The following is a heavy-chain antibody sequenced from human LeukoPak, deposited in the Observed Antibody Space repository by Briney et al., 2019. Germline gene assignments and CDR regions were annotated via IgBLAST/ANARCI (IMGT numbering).Heavy chain of an antibody. J-gene: IGHJ3*02. V-gene: IGHV1-69*13. CDR2: SIPIFGTA. Sequence: ASVKVSCKASGGTFSSYAISWVRQAPGQGLEWMGGSIPIFGTANYAQKFQGRVTITADESTSTAYIELSSLRSEDTAVYYCALSGSYPDAFDIWGQGTMVTVSS. D-gene: IGHD1-26*01. CDR3: ALSGSYPDAFDI. CDR1: GGTFSSYA.